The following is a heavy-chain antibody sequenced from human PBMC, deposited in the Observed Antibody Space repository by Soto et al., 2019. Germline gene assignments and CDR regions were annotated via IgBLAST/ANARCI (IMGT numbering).Heavy chain of an antibody. CDR2: INPNSGGT. D-gene: IGHD1-20*01. CDR1: GYTFTGYY. Sequence: ASVKVSCKASGYTFTGYYMHWVRQAPGQGLEWMGWINPNSGGTNYAQKFQGWVTMTRDTSISTAYMELSRLRSDDTAVYYCARDLYKGAPRDYYYYYGMDVWGQGTTVTV. J-gene: IGHJ6*02. V-gene: IGHV1-2*04. CDR3: ARDLYKGAPRDYYYYYGMDV.